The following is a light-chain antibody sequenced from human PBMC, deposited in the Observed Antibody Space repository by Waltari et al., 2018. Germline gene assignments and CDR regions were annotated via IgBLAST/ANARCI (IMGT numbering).Light chain of an antibody. Sequence: SYVLTQPPSVSVAPGQTARITCEGTDIGYKSVHWYHQRPGQAPGVVLHGNSDRPSGIPERISGSNSVNMASLSISRVEAGDEADYYCQVWDSRSDHVVFGGGTKLTVL. J-gene: IGLJ2*01. CDR1: DIGYKS. CDR2: GNS. V-gene: IGLV3-21*02. CDR3: QVWDSRSDHVV.